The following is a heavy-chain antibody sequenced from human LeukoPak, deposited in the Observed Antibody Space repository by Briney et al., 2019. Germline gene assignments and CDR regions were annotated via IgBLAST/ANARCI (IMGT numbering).Heavy chain of an antibody. CDR2: IFYSGRT. V-gene: IGHV4-59*01. Sequence: SETLSLTCTVSGGSISSDHWNWIRQPPGKGLEWIGCIFYSGRTYYNPSLKSRVTISVDMSKSQFSLRLTSVTAADTAGYYCARKNDFDIWGQGTLVTVSS. D-gene: IGHD2/OR15-2a*01. CDR1: GGSISSDH. CDR3: ARKNDFDI. J-gene: IGHJ3*02.